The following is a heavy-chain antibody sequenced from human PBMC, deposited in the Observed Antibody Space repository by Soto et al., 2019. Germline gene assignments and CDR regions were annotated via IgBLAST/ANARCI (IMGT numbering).Heavy chain of an antibody. D-gene: IGHD3-9*01. J-gene: IGHJ4*02. V-gene: IGHV1-18*01. CDR3: ARDTLPGYYWGLDS. Sequence: ASVKVSCKASGFTFANYAISWVRQAPGQGLEWMGWISTYRGNTNYAQKFQGRVTMTTDTSTTTVYMELRGLISDDTAVYYCARDTLPGYYWGLDSWGQGTLVTVSS. CDR2: ISTYRGNT. CDR1: GFTFANYA.